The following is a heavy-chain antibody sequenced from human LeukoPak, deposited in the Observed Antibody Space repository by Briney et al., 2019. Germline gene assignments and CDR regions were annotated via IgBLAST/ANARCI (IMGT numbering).Heavy chain of an antibody. J-gene: IGHJ6*03. V-gene: IGHV4-59*12. CDR1: DGSISDYY. D-gene: IGHD2-2*02. Sequence: KPSETLSLTCTVSDGSISDYYRGWIRQSPGKGLEWIGYIYHSGNTYYNPSLKSRVTISVDRTKNQFSLKLSSVTAADTAVYYCASSDDIHYMDVWGKGTTITVSS. CDR2: IYHSGNT. CDR3: ASSDDIHYMDV.